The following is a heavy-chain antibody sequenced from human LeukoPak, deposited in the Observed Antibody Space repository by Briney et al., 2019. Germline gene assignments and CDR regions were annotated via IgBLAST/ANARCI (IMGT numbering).Heavy chain of an antibody. Sequence: GEPLNTPCQAPGYSSESYSIGGARRLPGKGLKWMGIIYPCDSDTRYSPSFQGQVTISADKSISTAYLQWSSLKAADTAIYYCARRRDGYPGHFDYWGQGTLVTVSS. CDR3: ARRRDGYPGHFDY. CDR2: IYPCDSDT. D-gene: IGHD5-24*01. CDR1: GYSSESYS. V-gene: IGHV5-51*01. J-gene: IGHJ4*02.